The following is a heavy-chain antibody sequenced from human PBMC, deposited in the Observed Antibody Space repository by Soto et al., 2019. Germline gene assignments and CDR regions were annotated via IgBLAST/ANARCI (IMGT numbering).Heavy chain of an antibody. V-gene: IGHV4-31*03. D-gene: IGHD3-16*01. J-gene: IGHJ4*02. CDR3: ARGEGSDGYNEGPEDY. CDR2: IYYSGST. Sequence: QVQLQESGPGLVKPSQTLSLTCTVSGGSISSGGYYWSWIRQHPGKGLEWIGYIYYSGSTYYNPSLKSRVTISVDTSKNPFSLKLSSVTAADTAVYYCARGEGSDGYNEGPEDYWGQGTLVTVSS. CDR1: GGSISSGGYY.